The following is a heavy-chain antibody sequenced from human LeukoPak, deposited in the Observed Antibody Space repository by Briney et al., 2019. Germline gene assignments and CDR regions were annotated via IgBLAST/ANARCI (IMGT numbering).Heavy chain of an antibody. V-gene: IGHV3-9*01. CDR2: ISWNSGSI. CDR3: AKDAITMVRGVIPSSFDY. Sequence: PGGSLRLSCAASGFTFDDYAMHWVRQAPGKGLEWVSGISWNSGSIGYADSVKGRFTISRDNAKNPLYLQMNSLRAEDTALYYCAKDAITMVRGVIPSSFDYWGQGTLVTVSS. CDR1: GFTFDDYA. D-gene: IGHD3-10*01. J-gene: IGHJ4*02.